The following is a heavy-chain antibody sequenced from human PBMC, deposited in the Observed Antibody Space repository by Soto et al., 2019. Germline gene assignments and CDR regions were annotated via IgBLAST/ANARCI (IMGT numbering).Heavy chain of an antibody. CDR1: GFTFSSYA. CDR3: AKYSSGWYHPFDY. CDR2: ISGSGGST. Sequence: PGGSLRLSCAASGFTFSSYAMSWVRQAPGKGLKWVSAISGSGGSTYYADSVKGRFTISRDNSKNTLYLQMNSLRAEDTAVYYCAKYSSGWYHPFDYWGQGTLVTVSS. V-gene: IGHV3-23*01. J-gene: IGHJ4*02. D-gene: IGHD6-19*01.